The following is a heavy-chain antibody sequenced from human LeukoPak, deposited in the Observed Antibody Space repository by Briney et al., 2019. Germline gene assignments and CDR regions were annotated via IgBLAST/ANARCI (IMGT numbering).Heavy chain of an antibody. J-gene: IGHJ6*02. Sequence: SETLSLTCAVYGGSFSGYYWSWIRQPPGKGLEWIGEINHSGSTNYNPSLKSRVTISVDTSKNQFSLKLSSVTAADTAVYYCARGQAVAGLCYYGMDVWGQGTTVTVSS. CDR2: INHSGST. D-gene: IGHD6-19*01. CDR1: GGSFSGYY. CDR3: ARGQAVAGLCYYGMDV. V-gene: IGHV4-34*01.